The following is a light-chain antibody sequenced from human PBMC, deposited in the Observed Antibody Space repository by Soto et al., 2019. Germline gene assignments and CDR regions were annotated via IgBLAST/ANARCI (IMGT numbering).Light chain of an antibody. V-gene: IGKV3-15*01. CDR1: QSVSSN. CDR2: GAS. CDR3: QQYNNWPPIT. Sequence: EIVMTQSPDTLSVSPEERATLSCRASQSVSSNLAWYQQKPGQAPRLLIYGASTRATGIPARFSGSGSGTEFTLTISSLQSEDFAVHYCQQYNNWPPITIGQGTRLEIK. J-gene: IGKJ5*01.